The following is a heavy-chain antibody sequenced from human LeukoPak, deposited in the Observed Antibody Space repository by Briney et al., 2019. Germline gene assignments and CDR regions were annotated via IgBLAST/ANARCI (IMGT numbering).Heavy chain of an antibody. CDR2: IYYSGST. D-gene: IGHD3-10*01. J-gene: IGHJ4*02. V-gene: IGHV4-31*03. CDR1: GGSISSGGYS. Sequence: PSETLSLTCTVSGGSISSGGYSWSWIRQHPGKGLEWIGYIYYSGSTYYNPSLKSRVTISVDTSKNQFSLKLSSVTAADTAVYYCAREIYGSGSYYFDYWGQGTLVTVSS. CDR3: AREIYGSGSYYFDY.